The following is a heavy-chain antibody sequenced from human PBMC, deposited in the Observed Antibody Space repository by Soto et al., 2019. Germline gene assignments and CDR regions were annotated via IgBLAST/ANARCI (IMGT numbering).Heavy chain of an antibody. CDR1: GFTFSNAW. J-gene: IGHJ5*02. CDR2: IKSKTDGGTT. D-gene: IGHD3-22*01. CDR3: TTDKPPTPVYYDSSEWFDP. Sequence: PGGSLRLSCAASGFTFSNAWMNWVRQAPGKGLEWVGRIKSKTDGGTTDYAAPVKGRFTISRDDSKNTLYLQMNSLKTEDTAVYYCTTDKPPTPVYYDSSEWFDPWGQGTLVTVSS. V-gene: IGHV3-15*07.